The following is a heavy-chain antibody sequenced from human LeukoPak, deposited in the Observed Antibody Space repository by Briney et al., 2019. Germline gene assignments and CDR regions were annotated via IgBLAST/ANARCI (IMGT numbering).Heavy chain of an antibody. Sequence: ASVKVSCKASGYTFTSYDINWVLQGTGQGLEWVGWMNPNSGNTGYAQKFQGRVTMTRNTSISTAYMELSSLRSEDTAVYYCARNGPSADDAFDIWGQGTMVTVSS. CDR2: MNPNSGNT. CDR3: ARNGPSADDAFDI. D-gene: IGHD2-8*01. CDR1: GYTFTSYD. V-gene: IGHV1-8*01. J-gene: IGHJ3*02.